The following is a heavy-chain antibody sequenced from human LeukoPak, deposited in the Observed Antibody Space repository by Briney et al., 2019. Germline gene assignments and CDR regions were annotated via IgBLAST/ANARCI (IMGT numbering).Heavy chain of an antibody. CDR3: ARLPNYCGGDCYSRAFDI. D-gene: IGHD2-21*02. CDR1: GGSISSSSYY. Sequence: SETLSLTCTVSGGSISSSSYYWGWIRQPPGKGLEWIGSIYYSGSTYYNPSLKSRVTISVDTSKNQFSLKLSSVTAADTAVYYCARLPNYCGGDCYSRAFDIWGQGTMVTVSS. J-gene: IGHJ3*02. V-gene: IGHV4-39*01. CDR2: IYYSGST.